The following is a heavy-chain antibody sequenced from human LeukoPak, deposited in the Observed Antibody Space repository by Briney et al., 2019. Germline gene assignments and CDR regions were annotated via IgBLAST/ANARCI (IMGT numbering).Heavy chain of an antibody. CDR3: ARTVDTAMVFDY. J-gene: IGHJ4*02. Sequence: SETLSLTCTVSGGSISSSSYYWGWIRQPPGKGVEWIGSIYYSGSTYYNPSLKSRVTISVDTSKNQFSLKLSSVTAADTAVYYCARTVDTAMVFDYWGQGTLVTVSS. V-gene: IGHV4-39*01. CDR1: GGSISSSSYY. D-gene: IGHD5-18*01. CDR2: IYYSGST.